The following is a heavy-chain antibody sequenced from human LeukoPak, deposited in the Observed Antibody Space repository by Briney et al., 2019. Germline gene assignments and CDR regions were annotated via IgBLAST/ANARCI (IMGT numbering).Heavy chain of an antibody. CDR3: AKQAFCSSSNCYPFDY. CDR1: GDSISGYS. J-gene: IGHJ4*02. Sequence: SETLSLTCSVSGDSISGYSWSWIRQPPGMGLEWIGYIHYSGSTTYNPSLKSRVTISVDTSKNQFSLKLSSVTAADTAVYYCAKQAFCSSSNCYPFDYWGQGTLVTVSS. V-gene: IGHV4-59*01. CDR2: IHYSGST. D-gene: IGHD2-2*01.